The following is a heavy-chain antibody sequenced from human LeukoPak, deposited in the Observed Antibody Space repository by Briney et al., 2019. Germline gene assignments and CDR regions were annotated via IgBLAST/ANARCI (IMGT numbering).Heavy chain of an antibody. V-gene: IGHV3-11*01. Sequence: PGGSLRLSCAASGFTFSDYYMSWIRQAPGKGLEGVSYISSSGSTIYYADSVKGRFTISRDNAKNSLYLQMNSLRAEDTAVYYCARGDIVVVPDAFDIWGQGTMVTVSS. J-gene: IGHJ3*02. CDR1: GFTFSDYY. CDR3: ARGDIVVVPDAFDI. CDR2: ISSSGSTI. D-gene: IGHD2-2*01.